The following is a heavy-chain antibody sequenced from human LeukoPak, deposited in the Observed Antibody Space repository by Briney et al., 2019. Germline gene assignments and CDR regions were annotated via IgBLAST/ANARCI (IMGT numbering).Heavy chain of an antibody. CDR1: GGTFSSYA. CDR2: ISAYNGNT. D-gene: IGHD2-2*01. V-gene: IGHV1-18*01. CDR3: AIQKGYCSSTSCYFYAFDI. J-gene: IGHJ3*02. Sequence: ASVKVSCKASGGTFSSYAISWVRQAPGQGLEWMGWISAYNGNTNYAQKLQGRVTMTTDTSTSTAYMELRSLRSDDTAVYYCAIQKGYCSSTSCYFYAFDIWGQGTMVTVSS.